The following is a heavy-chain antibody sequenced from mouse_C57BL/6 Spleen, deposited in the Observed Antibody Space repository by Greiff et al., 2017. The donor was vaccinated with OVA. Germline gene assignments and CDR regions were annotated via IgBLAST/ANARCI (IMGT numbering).Heavy chain of an antibody. CDR1: GYTFTSYW. CDR2: IHPNSGST. V-gene: IGHV1-64*01. Sequence: VKLQQSGAELVKPGASVKLSCKASGYTFTSYWMHWVKQRPGQGLEWIGMIHPNSGSTNYNEKFKSKATLTVDKSSSTAYMQLSSLTSEDSAVYYCATTVPLDYWGQGTTLTVSS. CDR3: ATTVPLDY. J-gene: IGHJ2*01. D-gene: IGHD1-1*01.